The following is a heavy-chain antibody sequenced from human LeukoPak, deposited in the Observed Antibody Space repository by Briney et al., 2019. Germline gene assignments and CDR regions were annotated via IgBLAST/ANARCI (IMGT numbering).Heavy chain of an antibody. J-gene: IGHJ4*02. CDR1: GFTFSSYG. CDR3: ARQWGRTTVFDY. Sequence: PGRSLRLSCAASGFTFSSYGMHWVRQAPGKGLEWVAVIWYDGSNKYYADSVKGRFTISRDNSKNTLHLQMNSLRAEDTAVYYCARQWGRTTVFDYWGQGTLVTVSS. CDR2: IWYDGSNK. V-gene: IGHV3-33*01. D-gene: IGHD4-17*01.